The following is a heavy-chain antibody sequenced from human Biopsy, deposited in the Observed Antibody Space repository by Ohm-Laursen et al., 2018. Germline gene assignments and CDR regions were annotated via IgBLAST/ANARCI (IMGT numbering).Heavy chain of an antibody. J-gene: IGHJ6*02. Sequence: ASVKVSCKVSGYTFAGYYLHWVRQAPGHGLEWMGWINPNSGNANYAQSFQGRLTVTRDTSISTAYMELASLTFDDTAIYYCARVPAYPSIDGYYGLDLWGQGTTVIVSS. CDR3: ARVPAYPSIDGYYGLDL. D-gene: IGHD3-9*01. CDR1: GYTFAGYY. V-gene: IGHV1-2*02. CDR2: INPNSGNA.